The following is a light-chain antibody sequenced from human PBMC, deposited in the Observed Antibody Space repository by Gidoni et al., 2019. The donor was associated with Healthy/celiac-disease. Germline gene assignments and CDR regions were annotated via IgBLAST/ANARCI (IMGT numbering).Light chain of an antibody. Sequence: DIQLTQSPSFLSASVGDRVTITCRASQGISSYLAWYQQKPGKAPKFLFFAASTLQSGVPSRFSGSGSGTEFTLTISRLQPEDFATYYCQQLHSYPLTFGPGTKVDIK. CDR2: AAS. J-gene: IGKJ3*01. CDR1: QGISSY. V-gene: IGKV1-9*01. CDR3: QQLHSYPLT.